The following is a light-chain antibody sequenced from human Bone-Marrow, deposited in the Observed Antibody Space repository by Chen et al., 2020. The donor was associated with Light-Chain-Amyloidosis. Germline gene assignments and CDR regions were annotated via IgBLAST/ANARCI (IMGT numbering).Light chain of an antibody. V-gene: IGKV3-11*01. CDR1: QSVSSY. Sequence: EIVLTQSPATLSLSPGERATLSCRASQSVSSYLAWYQQKPGQAPRLLIYDASNRATGIPARFSGSGSGTDFTLTISSLEPEAFAVYYCQQRGSWPHTFGQGTKLEIK. CDR3: QQRGSWPHT. J-gene: IGKJ2*01. CDR2: DAS.